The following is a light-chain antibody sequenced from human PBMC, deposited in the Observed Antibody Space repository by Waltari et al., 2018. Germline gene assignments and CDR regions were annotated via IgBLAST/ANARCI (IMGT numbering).Light chain of an antibody. J-gene: IGKJ1*01. CDR3: QHYNSYSPWT. CDR1: QSNSDW. V-gene: IGKV1-5*03. CDR2: TTS. Sequence: DIQMPQSPSTLSASVGDRVTITCRASQSNSDWLAWYQQKPGKAPELLIYTTSILESGVPSRFSGSGSGTEFTLTITSLQPDDFATYFCQHYNSYSPWTFGQGTKVEIK.